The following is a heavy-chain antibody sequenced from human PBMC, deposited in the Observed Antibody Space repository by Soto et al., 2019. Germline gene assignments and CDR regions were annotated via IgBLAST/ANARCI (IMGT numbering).Heavy chain of an antibody. CDR1: GFKFSDYY. J-gene: IGHJ3*02. CDR2: ISSSGTGI. V-gene: IGHV3-11*01. CDR3: ARALSDAFDI. Sequence: PVGSLRLSCAASGFKFSDYYMIWIRQAPGKGLDWVSYISSSGTGIYYGDSVKGRFTISRDNAKNSLYLQMNSLRAEDTAVYYCARALSDAFDIWGQGTMVTVSS.